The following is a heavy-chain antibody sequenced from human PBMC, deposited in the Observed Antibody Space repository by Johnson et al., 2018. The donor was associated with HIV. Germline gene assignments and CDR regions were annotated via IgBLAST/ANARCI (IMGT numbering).Heavy chain of an antibody. V-gene: IGHV3-30*02. D-gene: IGHD2-2*01. CDR2: IRYDGSNK. CDR3: AKVLWEGDAFDI. CDR1: GFTFSSYG. J-gene: IGHJ3*02. Sequence: QEQLVESGGGVVQPGGSLRLSCAASGFTFSSYGMHWVRQAPGKGLEWVAFIRYDGSNKYYADSVKGRFTISRDNSKNTRYLQMNSLRAEDTAVYYCAKVLWEGDAFDIWGQGTMVTVSS.